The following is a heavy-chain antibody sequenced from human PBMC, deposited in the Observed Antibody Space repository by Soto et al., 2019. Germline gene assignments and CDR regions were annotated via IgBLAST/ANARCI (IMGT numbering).Heavy chain of an antibody. CDR2: IYYSGST. J-gene: IGHJ4*02. CDR1: GGSISSYY. D-gene: IGHD3-22*01. V-gene: IGHV4-59*01. CDR3: ARGYTWGYYDSSGYFDY. Sequence: PSETLSLTCTVSGGSISSYYWSWIRQPPGKGLEWIGYIYYSGSTNYNPSLKSRVTISVDTSKNQFSLKLSSVTAADTAVYYCARGYTWGYYDSSGYFDYWGQGTLVTVSS.